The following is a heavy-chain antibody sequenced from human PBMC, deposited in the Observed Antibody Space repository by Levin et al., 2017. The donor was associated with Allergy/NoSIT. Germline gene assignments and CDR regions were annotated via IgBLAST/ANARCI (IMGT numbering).Heavy chain of an antibody. D-gene: IGHD2-15*01. CDR3: RLTIEDSTRGIDY. Sequence: KISCKASGGTFSSYTISWVRQAPGQGLEWMGRIIPILGIANYAQKFQGRVTITADKSTSTAYMELSSLRSEDTAVYYCRLTIEDSTRGIDYWGQGTLVTVSS. J-gene: IGHJ4*02. CDR1: GGTFSSYT. V-gene: IGHV1-69*02. CDR2: IIPILGIA.